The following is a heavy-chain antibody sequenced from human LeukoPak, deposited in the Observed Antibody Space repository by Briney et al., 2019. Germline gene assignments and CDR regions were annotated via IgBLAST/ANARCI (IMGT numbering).Heavy chain of an antibody. CDR1: GGPFSGYY. CDR2: INHSGST. Sequence: NPSETLSLTCAVYGGPFSGYYWSWIRQPPGKGLEWIGEINHSGSTNYNPSLKSRVTISVDTSKNQFSLRLSSVTAADTAVYYCARRGKWLVRDAFDIWGQGIMVTVSS. V-gene: IGHV4-34*01. CDR3: ARRGKWLVRDAFDI. J-gene: IGHJ3*02. D-gene: IGHD6-19*01.